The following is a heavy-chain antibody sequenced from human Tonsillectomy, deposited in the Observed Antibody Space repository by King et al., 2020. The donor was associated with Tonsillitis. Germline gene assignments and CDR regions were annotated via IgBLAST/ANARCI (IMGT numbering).Heavy chain of an antibody. Sequence: VQLVESGGGLVQPGGSLRLSCAASGFSFSSYSMNWVRQAPGRGLEWVSYISGSSSPIYYADSVKGRFTISRDNAKNSLSLQMNSLRAEDTAVYYCARGEHFDFWSVFSAFDYWGQGTLVTVSS. CDR1: GFSFSSYS. D-gene: IGHD3-3*01. J-gene: IGHJ4*02. CDR2: ISGSSSPI. V-gene: IGHV3-48*01. CDR3: ARGEHFDFWSVFSAFDY.